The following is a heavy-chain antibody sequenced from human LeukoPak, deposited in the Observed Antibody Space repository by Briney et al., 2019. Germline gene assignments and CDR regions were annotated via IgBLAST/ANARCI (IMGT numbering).Heavy chain of an antibody. CDR1: GFTFSSYA. V-gene: IGHV3-64*01. D-gene: IGHD5-24*01. CDR3: ARSSREMATTPFDY. CDR2: ISSNGGST. J-gene: IGHJ4*02. Sequence: GGSLRLSCAASGFTFSSYAMHWVRPAPGEGLEYVSAISSNGGSTYYANSVKGRFTISRDNSKNTLYLQMGSLRAEDMAVYYCARSSREMATTPFDYWGQGTLVTVSS.